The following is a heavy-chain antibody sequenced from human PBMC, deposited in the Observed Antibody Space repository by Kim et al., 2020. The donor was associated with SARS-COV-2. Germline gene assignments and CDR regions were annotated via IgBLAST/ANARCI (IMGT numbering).Heavy chain of an antibody. CDR1: GFTFSSYW. V-gene: IGHV3-7*03. CDR3: VRVRGLYYFDY. J-gene: IGHJ4*02. Sequence: GGSLRLSCAASGFTFSSYWMSWVRQAPGKGLEWVANIKQDGSEKYYVDSVKGRFTISRDNAKNSLYLQMNSLRAEDTAVYYCVRVRGLYYFDYWGQGTLVTVSS. CDR2: IKQDGSEK. D-gene: IGHD3-10*01.